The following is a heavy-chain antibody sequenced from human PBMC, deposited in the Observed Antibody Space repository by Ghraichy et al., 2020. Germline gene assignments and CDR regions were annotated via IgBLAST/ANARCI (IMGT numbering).Heavy chain of an antibody. CDR2: ITGISKTT. D-gene: IGHD4-11*01. V-gene: IGHV3-11*01. CDR1: GIAFSDYH. J-gene: IGHJ4*02. CDR3: ARGSNWYDL. Sequence: GESLNISCTASGIAFSDYHMNWIRQAPGKGLEWISYITGISKTTQYADSVKGRFTISRDNARKSLFLQMSGLRVEDTARYFCARGSNWYDLWGQGTQVIVSS.